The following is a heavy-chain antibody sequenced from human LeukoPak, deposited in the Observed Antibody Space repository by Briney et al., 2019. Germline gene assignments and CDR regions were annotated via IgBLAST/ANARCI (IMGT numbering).Heavy chain of an antibody. V-gene: IGHV4-4*07. CDR2: IYTSGST. CDR1: GGSISSYY. D-gene: IGHD4-4*01. CDR3: ARLGWGTVTAYFDY. Sequence: PSETLSLTCTVSGGSISSYYWSWIRQPAGKGLEWIGRIYTSGSTNYNPSLKSRVTMSVDTSKNQFSLKLSSVTAADTAVYYCARLGWGTVTAYFDYWGQGTLVTVSS. J-gene: IGHJ4*02.